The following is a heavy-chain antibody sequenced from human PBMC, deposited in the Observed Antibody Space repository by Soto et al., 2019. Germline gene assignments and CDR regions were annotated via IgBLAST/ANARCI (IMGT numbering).Heavy chain of an antibody. CDR1: GDTFSNHT. V-gene: IGHV1-69*04. CDR2: IIPILGVA. D-gene: IGHD4-17*01. Sequence: QVQLVQSGAEVKKPGSSVKGSCKASGDTFSNHTISWERQAPGQGLEWMGRIIPILGVANYAQNFQGIVTITADKSTTTAYMELSSLRSADTAVYYCARVAEMGTVTEGYYYYMDVWGKGTTVTVSS. CDR3: ARVAEMGTVTEGYYYYMDV. J-gene: IGHJ6*03.